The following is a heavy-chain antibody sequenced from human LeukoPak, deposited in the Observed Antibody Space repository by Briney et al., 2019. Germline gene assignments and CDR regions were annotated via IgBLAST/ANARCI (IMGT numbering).Heavy chain of an antibody. J-gene: IGHJ6*03. D-gene: IGHD1/OR15-1a*01. Sequence: PGGSLRLSCAASGFTFSSYWMSWVRQAPGKGLEWVANIKQDGSEKYYVDSVKGRFTISRDNAKNSLYLQMNSLRAEDTAVYYCARVGGDWRTGTYYYYYMDVWGKGTTVTVSS. V-gene: IGHV3-7*01. CDR1: GFTFSSYW. CDR2: IKQDGSEK. CDR3: ARVGGDWRTGTYYYYYMDV.